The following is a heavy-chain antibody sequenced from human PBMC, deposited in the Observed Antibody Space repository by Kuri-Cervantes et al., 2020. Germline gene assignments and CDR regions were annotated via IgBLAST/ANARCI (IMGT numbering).Heavy chain of an antibody. Sequence: SQTLSLTCAVYGGSFSGYYWSWIRQPPGKGLEWIGEIHHSGSTNYNPSLKSRVTISMDTSKNQFSLKLSSVTAADTAVYYCARGLIHAAGYGYFDYWGQGSLVTVSS. V-gene: IGHV4-34*01. J-gene: IGHJ4*02. CDR2: IHHSGST. CDR1: GGSFSGYY. CDR3: ARGLIHAAGYGYFDY. D-gene: IGHD3-9*01.